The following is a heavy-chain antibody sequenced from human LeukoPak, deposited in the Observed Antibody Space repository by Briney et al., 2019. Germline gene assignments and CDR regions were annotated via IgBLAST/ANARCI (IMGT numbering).Heavy chain of an antibody. V-gene: IGHV3-48*01. J-gene: IGHJ4*02. CDR1: GFTFRSYS. CDR2: ISAGSSTI. Sequence: AGGSLRLSCAASGFTFRSYSMNWVRQAPGKGPEWISFISAGSSTIYYADSVKGRFTISRDDAKKSLFLQTNSLRAEDTAVYYCARDKVVGASKFDYWGQGTLLTVSS. D-gene: IGHD1-26*01. CDR3: ARDKVVGASKFDY.